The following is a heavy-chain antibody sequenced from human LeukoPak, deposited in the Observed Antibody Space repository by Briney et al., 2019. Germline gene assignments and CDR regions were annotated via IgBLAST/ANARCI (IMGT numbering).Heavy chain of an antibody. CDR3: VRGWGE. CDR2: ISSSGSSE. V-gene: IGHV3-48*03. D-gene: IGHD3-10*01. J-gene: IGHJ4*02. CDR1: GFTFSSYE. Sequence: QPGGSLRLSCAASGFTFSSYEMNWVRQGPGKGLEWVSYISSSGSSEYYADSVKGRFTISRDNTKKSLYLQMNSLRVEDTAVYYCVRGWGEGGQGTLVTVSA.